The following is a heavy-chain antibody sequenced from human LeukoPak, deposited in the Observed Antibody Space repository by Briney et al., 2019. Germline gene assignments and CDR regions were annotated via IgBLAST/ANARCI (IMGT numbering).Heavy chain of an antibody. CDR2: IYTSGST. CDR3: ARDDSSSWYHNY. D-gene: IGHD6-13*01. J-gene: IGHJ4*02. V-gene: IGHV4-4*07. Sequence: SETLSLTCTVSGGSISSYYWSWIRQPAGKGLEWIGRIYTSGSTNYNPSLKSRVTMPVDTSKNQFSLKLSSVTAADTAVYYCARDDSSSWYHNYWGQGTLVTVSS. CDR1: GGSISSYY.